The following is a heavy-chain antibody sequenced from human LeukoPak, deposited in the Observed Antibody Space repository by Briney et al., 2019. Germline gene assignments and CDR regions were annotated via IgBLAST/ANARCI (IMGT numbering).Heavy chain of an antibody. CDR2: IYYSGST. CDR1: GGSISSSNYS. V-gene: IGHV4-39*01. J-gene: IGHJ4*02. Sequence: SETLSLTCIVSGGSISSSNYSWGWIRQPPGKGLEWIGSIYYSGSTYYNPSLKSRVTISVDTSKNQFSLKLTSVTAADTAIYYCARHEVVATIMFDYWGQGTLVTVSS. D-gene: IGHD5-12*01. CDR3: ARHEVVATIMFDY.